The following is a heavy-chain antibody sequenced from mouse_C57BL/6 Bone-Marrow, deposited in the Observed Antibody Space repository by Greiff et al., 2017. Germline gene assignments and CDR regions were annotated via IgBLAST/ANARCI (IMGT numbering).Heavy chain of an antibody. J-gene: IGHJ3*01. CDR2: IDPENGDT. D-gene: IGHD2-4*01. CDR3: TTDYYYDLAWFAY. Sequence: VQLQQSGAELVRPGASVKLSCTASGFNIKDDYMHWVKQRPEQGLEWIGWIDPENGDTEYASKFQGKATITADTSSNTAYLQLSSLTSEDTAVYYCTTDYYYDLAWFAYWGQGTLVTVSA. V-gene: IGHV14-4*01. CDR1: GFNIKDDY.